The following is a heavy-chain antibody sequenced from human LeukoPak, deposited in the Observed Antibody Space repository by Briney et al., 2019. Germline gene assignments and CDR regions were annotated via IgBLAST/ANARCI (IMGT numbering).Heavy chain of an antibody. Sequence: PGGSLRLSCAASGFTFSSYAMSWVRQAPGKGLEWVSAISGSGGSTYYADSVKGRFTISRDNSKNTLYLQMNSLGAEDTAVYYCAKVGVHMITFGGAIVDYWGQGTLVTVSS. D-gene: IGHD3-16*02. V-gene: IGHV3-23*01. CDR1: GFTFSSYA. CDR3: AKVGVHMITFGGAIVDY. J-gene: IGHJ4*02. CDR2: ISGSGGST.